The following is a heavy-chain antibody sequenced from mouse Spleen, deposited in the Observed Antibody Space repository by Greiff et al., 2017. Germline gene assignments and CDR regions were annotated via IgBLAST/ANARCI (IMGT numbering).Heavy chain of an antibody. V-gene: IGHV1-39*01. CDR2: INPNYGTT. CDR3: TYDSTRGYFDV. J-gene: IGHJ1*01. D-gene: IGHD2-4*01. CDR1: GYSFTDYN. Sequence: VQLKESGPELVKPGASVKISCKASGYSFTDYNMNWVKQSTGKSLEWIGVINPNYGTTSYNQKFKGKATLTVDQSSSTAYMQLNSLTSEDSAVYYCTYDSTRGYFDVWGAGTTVTVSS.